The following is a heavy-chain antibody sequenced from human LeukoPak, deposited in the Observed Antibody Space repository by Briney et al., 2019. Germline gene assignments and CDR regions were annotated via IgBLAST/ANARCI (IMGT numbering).Heavy chain of an antibody. D-gene: IGHD3-22*01. CDR3: ARSDYYDSSGYDY. CDR2: INPNSGGT. CDR1: GGTFSSYA. V-gene: IGHV1-2*02. Sequence: ASVKVSCKASGGTFSSYAISWARQAPGQGLEWMGWINPNSGGTNYAQKFQGRVTMTRDTSISTAYMELSRLRSDDTAVYYCARSDYYDSSGYDYWGQGTLVTVSS. J-gene: IGHJ4*02.